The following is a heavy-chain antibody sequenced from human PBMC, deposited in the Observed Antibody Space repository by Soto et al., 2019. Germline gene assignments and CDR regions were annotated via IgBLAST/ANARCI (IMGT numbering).Heavy chain of an antibody. J-gene: IGHJ5*02. V-gene: IGHV1-2*02. D-gene: IGHD6-13*01. CDR2: INPNSGGT. Sequence: ASVKVSCKXSGYTFTGYYMHWVRQAPGQGLEWMGWINPNSGGTNYAQKFQGRVTMTRDTSISTAYMELSRLRSDDTAVYYCARGLTAAAHNWFDPCGQGTLVTVSS. CDR3: ARGLTAAAHNWFDP. CDR1: GYTFTGYY.